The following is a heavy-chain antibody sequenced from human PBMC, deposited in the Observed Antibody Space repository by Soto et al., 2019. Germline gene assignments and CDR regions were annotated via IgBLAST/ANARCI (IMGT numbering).Heavy chain of an antibody. CDR1: GFTFSTYA. J-gene: IGHJ6*02. D-gene: IGHD5-12*01. Sequence: GGSLSLSCAASGFTFSTYAMSWVRQAPGKGLEWVSGIGAGGDSISYADSVKGRFTISRDNSKNLLYLQMNSLRAEDTAAYYCAKPKGLREGMDVWGQGTTVTVSS. V-gene: IGHV3-23*01. CDR2: IGAGGDSI. CDR3: AKPKGLREGMDV.